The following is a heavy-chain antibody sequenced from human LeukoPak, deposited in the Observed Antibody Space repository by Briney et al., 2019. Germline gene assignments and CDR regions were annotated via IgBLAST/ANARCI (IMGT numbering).Heavy chain of an antibody. J-gene: IGHJ6*03. D-gene: IGHD1-1*01. Sequence: ASVKVSCKASGYTFTSYGISWVRQAPGQGLEWMAWIRAYNGNKNYAEKLQGRVTMTTDTSTSTAYMELSSLRSEDTAVYYCARGPQGGNDKYYCSYFYMDVWGKGTTVTVSS. CDR1: GYTFTSYG. CDR2: IRAYNGNK. CDR3: ARGPQGGNDKYYCSYFYMDV. V-gene: IGHV1-18*01.